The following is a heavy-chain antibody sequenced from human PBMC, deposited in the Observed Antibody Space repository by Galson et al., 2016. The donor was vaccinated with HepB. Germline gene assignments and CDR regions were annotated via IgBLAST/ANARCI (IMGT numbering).Heavy chain of an antibody. CDR3: VKEAYTYGARHDYFEY. J-gene: IGHJ4*02. Sequence: TLSLTCTVSGGSISSGNYYWSWIRQPAGKRLAWIGRVHTTGNTDYNSSLQSRLAISLDTSKNQFSLKVTSVTASDTAVYYCVKEAYTYGARHDYFEYWGQGTLVTVSS. D-gene: IGHD4/OR15-4a*01. CDR2: VHTTGNT. CDR1: GGSISSGNYY. V-gene: IGHV4-61*02.